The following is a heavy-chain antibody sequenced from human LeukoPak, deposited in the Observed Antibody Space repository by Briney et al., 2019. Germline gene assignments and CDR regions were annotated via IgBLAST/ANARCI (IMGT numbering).Heavy chain of an antibody. V-gene: IGHV1-18*01. CDR3: ARDPDDYVWGSPTAYYYYGMDV. CDR2: ISAYNGNT. D-gene: IGHD3-16*01. Sequence: ASVKVSCKASGYTFTSYGISWVRQAPGQGLEWMGWISAYNGNTNYAQKLQGRVTMTRDTSTSTVYMELSSLRSEDTAVSYCARDPDDYVWGSPTAYYYYGMDVWGQGTTVTVSS. J-gene: IGHJ6*02. CDR1: GYTFTSYG.